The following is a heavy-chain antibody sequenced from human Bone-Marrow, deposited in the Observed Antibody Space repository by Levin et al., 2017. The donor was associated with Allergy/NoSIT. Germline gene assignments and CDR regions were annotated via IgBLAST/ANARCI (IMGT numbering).Heavy chain of an antibody. CDR3: ARERDLHFDY. CDR1: RFTFSSSG. CDR2: IWSDGTQK. J-gene: IGHJ4*02. Sequence: GGSLRLSCTTSRFTFSSSGMHWVRQAPGKGLEWVAVIWSDGTQKYYADSVKGRFTISRDNSKNTLYLQMNTLSAEDTAVYYCARERDLHFDYWGQGTLVTVSA. V-gene: IGHV3-33*01.